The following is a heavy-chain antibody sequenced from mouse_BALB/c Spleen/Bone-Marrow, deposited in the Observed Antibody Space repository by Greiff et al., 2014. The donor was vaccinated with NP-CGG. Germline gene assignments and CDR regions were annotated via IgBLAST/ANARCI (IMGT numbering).Heavy chain of an antibody. V-gene: IGHV5-6*01. D-gene: IGHD3-2*02. CDR3: TRRPLQANSYFDC. J-gene: IGHJ2*01. CDR1: GFTFGSYG. CDR2: ISSGGSST. Sequence: EVQLVESGGDLVKPGGSLKLSCVASGFTFGSYGMSWVRQTPDKRLEWVATISSGGSSTYYPASVKGRFTISRDNAKSTLYLQMSSLNSEDTAMYYCTRRPLQANSYFDCWGQGTTLTVSS.